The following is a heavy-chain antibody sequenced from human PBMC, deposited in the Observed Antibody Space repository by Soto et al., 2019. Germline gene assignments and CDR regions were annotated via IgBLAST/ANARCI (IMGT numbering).Heavy chain of an antibody. V-gene: IGHV4-59*08. Sequence: PSETLSLTCTVSGGSISSYYWSWIRQPPEKGLEWIGYIYYRGSTNYNPSLKSRVTISVDTSKNQFSLKLSSVTAADTAVYYCTSCSGYSSGWYYFDYWGQGTLVTVSS. J-gene: IGHJ4*02. D-gene: IGHD6-19*01. CDR2: IYYRGST. CDR3: TSCSGYSSGWYYFDY. CDR1: GGSISSYY.